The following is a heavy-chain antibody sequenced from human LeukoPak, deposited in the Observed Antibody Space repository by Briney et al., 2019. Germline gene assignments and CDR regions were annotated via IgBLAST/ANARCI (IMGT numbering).Heavy chain of an antibody. V-gene: IGHV3-48*03. CDR1: GFTFSSYE. Sequence: GGSLRLSCAASGFTFSSYEMNWVRQAPGKGLDLVFFIIVTSSSHSYADSVKRRSTTSSDTPRNSLYLQMDSLRADDTALYYCARVEQQLVRGYWGQGTLVTVSS. CDR2: IIVTSSSH. D-gene: IGHD6-13*01. J-gene: IGHJ4*02. CDR3: ARVEQQLVRGY.